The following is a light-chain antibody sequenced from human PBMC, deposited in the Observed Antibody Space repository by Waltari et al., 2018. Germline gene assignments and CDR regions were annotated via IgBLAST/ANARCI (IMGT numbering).Light chain of an antibody. Sequence: DIQMTQSPSSLSASVGDIVTVTCRASQRIGIYLNWYQQKPGKPPKLLIYAASSLQSGVPSVFSGGASGTDFTLTISSLQPEDFATYYCQQSYSTPLTFGGGTKVEIK. CDR3: QQSYSTPLT. J-gene: IGKJ4*01. V-gene: IGKV1-39*01. CDR1: QRIGIY. CDR2: AAS.